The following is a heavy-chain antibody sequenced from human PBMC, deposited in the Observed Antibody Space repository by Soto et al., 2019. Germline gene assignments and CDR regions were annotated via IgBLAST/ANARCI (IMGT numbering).Heavy chain of an antibody. J-gene: IGHJ4*02. CDR1: GASITGSSY. D-gene: IGHD2-15*01. V-gene: IGHV4-4*07. CDR3: ARGMTPLGAPAWYYFDS. Sequence: SETLSLTCTVSGASITGSSYWSWIRQPAGKGLEWIGRFSLSGTTNYNPSLRGRVTMSADVSRNQFSLRLTSVTAADTALYYCARGMTPLGAPAWYYFDSWGQGTLVTVSS. CDR2: FSLSGTT.